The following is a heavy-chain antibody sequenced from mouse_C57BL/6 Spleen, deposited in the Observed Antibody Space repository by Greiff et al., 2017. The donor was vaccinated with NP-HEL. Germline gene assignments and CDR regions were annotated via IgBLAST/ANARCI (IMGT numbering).Heavy chain of an antibody. CDR3: ARRGYGSRGDY. CDR1: GYTFTSYW. V-gene: IGHV1-55*01. D-gene: IGHD1-1*01. Sequence: QVQLQQPGAELVKPGASVKMPCKASGYTFTSYWITWVKQRPGQGLEWIGDIYPGSGSTNYNEKFKSKATLTVDTSSSTAYMQLSSLTSEDSAVYYCARRGYGSRGDYWGQGTTLTVSS. J-gene: IGHJ2*01. CDR2: IYPGSGST.